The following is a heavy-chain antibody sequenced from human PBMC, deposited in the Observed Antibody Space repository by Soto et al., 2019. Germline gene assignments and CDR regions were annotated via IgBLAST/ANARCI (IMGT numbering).Heavy chain of an antibody. CDR1: GGSIGGYY. Sequence: SETLSLTCTVSGGSIGGYYGSWIRQPPGKGLEWIGYIYYSGSTNYNPSLKSRVTISVDTSKNQFSLRLSSVTAADTAVYYCASGGGYDPFDYWGQGTLVTV. CDR2: IYYSGST. D-gene: IGHD5-12*01. J-gene: IGHJ4*02. CDR3: ASGGGYDPFDY. V-gene: IGHV4-59*01.